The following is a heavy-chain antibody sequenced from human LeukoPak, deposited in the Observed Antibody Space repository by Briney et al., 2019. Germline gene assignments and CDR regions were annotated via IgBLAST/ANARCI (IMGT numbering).Heavy chain of an antibody. CDR1: GFTFSSYS. CDR2: ISGSGGSA. Sequence: GGSLRLSCAASGFTFSSYSMNWVRQAPGKGLEWVSAISGSGGSAYYADSVKGRFTISRDNSKNTLYLQMNSLRAEDTAVYYCAKDGVYCGGDCYSWSFDYWGQGTLVTVSS. J-gene: IGHJ4*02. CDR3: AKDGVYCGGDCYSWSFDY. D-gene: IGHD2-21*02. V-gene: IGHV3-23*01.